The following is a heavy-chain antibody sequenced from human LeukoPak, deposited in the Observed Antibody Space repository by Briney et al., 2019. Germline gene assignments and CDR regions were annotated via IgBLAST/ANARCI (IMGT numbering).Heavy chain of an antibody. CDR3: AKPSPSNQYYDILTGYYDPNPIDY. D-gene: IGHD3-9*01. CDR1: GFTFSSYA. CDR2: ISGSGGGT. V-gene: IGHV3-23*01. J-gene: IGHJ4*02. Sequence: QPGGSLRLSCAASGFTFSSYAMSWVRQAPGKGLEWVSAISGSGGGTYYADSVKGRFTISRDNSKNTLYLQMNSLRAEDTAVYYCAKPSPSNQYYDILTGYYDPNPIDYWGQGTLVTVSS.